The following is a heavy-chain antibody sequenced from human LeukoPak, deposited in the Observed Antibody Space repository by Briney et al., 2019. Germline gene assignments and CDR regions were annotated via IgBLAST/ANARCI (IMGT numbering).Heavy chain of an antibody. V-gene: IGHV3-53*01. CDR3: GRRARHYSHPYDF. J-gene: IGHJ4*02. CDR1: GFTVSSNS. Sequence: GGSLRLSCTVSGFTVSSNSMSWVRQAPGKGLEWVSFIYSGGNTHNSDSVKGRITISRDNSKNTQYLQQNPLRAEDTAVYYCGRRARHYSHPYDFWRQGTLVTVSS. D-gene: IGHD3-10*01. CDR2: IYSGGNT.